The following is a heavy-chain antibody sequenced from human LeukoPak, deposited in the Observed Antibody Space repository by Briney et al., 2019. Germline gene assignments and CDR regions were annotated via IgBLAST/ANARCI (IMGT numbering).Heavy chain of an antibody. Sequence: GASVKVSCKASGYTFTGYYMHWVRQAPGQGLEWMGWINPNSGATNYAQKFQGRVTMTKDTSIYTAYMELSRLRSDDTATYYCARDPVSASGTYYSTSVGYWGQGTLVTVSS. J-gene: IGHJ4*02. CDR2: INPNSGAT. CDR3: ARDPVSASGTYYSTSVGY. V-gene: IGHV1-2*02. CDR1: GYTFTGYY. D-gene: IGHD1-26*01.